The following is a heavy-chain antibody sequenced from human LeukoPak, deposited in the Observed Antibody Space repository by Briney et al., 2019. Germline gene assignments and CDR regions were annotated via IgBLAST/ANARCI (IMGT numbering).Heavy chain of an antibody. CDR2: ISSSSSYI. D-gene: IGHD4-17*01. Sequence: PGGSLTLSCAASGFTYNSYSVLCLRQAPGEALEGVSSISSSSSYIYYADSVKGRFTISRDNAKNSLYLQMNSLRAEDTAVYYCVRVSGYADFAPVCIDYWGQGTLVTVSS. V-gene: IGHV3-21*01. J-gene: IGHJ4*02. CDR3: VRVSGYADFAPVCIDY. CDR1: GFTYNSYS.